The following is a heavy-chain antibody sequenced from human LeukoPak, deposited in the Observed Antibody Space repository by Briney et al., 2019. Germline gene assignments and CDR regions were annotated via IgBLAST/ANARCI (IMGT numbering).Heavy chain of an antibody. CDR3: ARESAAGPTRYFDL. CDR1: GFTFSSYS. Sequence: GGSLRLSCAASGFTFSSYSMNWVRQAPGKGLEWVSSISSSSSYIYYADSVKGRFTISRDNAKNSLYLQMNSLRAEDTAVYYCARESAAGPTRYFDLWGRGTLVTVSS. CDR2: ISSSSSYI. J-gene: IGHJ2*01. D-gene: IGHD6-13*01. V-gene: IGHV3-21*01.